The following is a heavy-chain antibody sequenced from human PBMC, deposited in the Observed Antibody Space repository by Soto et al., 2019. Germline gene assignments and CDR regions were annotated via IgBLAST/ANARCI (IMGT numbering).Heavy chain of an antibody. J-gene: IGHJ5*02. Sequence: PSETLSLTCTVSGGSISSGGYYWSWIRQHPGKGLEWIGYIYYSGSTYYNPSLKSRVTISVDTSKNQFSLKLSSVTAADTAVYYCARAYYGSGDVWFDPWGHGTLVTVSS. CDR3: ARAYYGSGDVWFDP. CDR1: GGSISSGGYY. V-gene: IGHV4-31*03. CDR2: IYYSGST. D-gene: IGHD3-10*01.